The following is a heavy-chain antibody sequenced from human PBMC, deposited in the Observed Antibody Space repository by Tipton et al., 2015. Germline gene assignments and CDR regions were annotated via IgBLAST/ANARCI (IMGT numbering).Heavy chain of an antibody. D-gene: IGHD2-21*02. V-gene: IGHV4-38-2*01. CDR3: ASPSLPHDRGDYYFQS. J-gene: IGHJ4*02. Sequence: TLSLTCAVSAYSISSDYYWGWVRQPPGKGLEWIGEIYQGGRTNYNPSLRSRVTMSIDRFKNQFSLKLSSVTAADTAVYYCASPSLPHDRGDYYFQSWGQGSLVTVSS. CDR2: IYQGGRT. CDR1: AYSISSDYY.